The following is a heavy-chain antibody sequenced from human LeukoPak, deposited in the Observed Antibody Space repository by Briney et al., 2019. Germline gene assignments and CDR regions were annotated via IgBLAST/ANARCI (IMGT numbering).Heavy chain of an antibody. D-gene: IGHD2-2*01. V-gene: IGHV3-21*01. CDR1: GFIFSNYS. J-gene: IGHJ4*02. Sequence: GGSLRLSCAASGFIFSNYSMNWVRQAPGKGLEWVSRISSSSSDIYYADSVKGRFTVSRDNAKNSLYLQMNSLRPEDSAVYYCARVGEKDYCSSTSCYGSWAYWVVRGVIVDYWGQGTLVTVSS. CDR2: ISSSSSDI. CDR3: ARVGEKDYCSSTSCYGSWAYWVVRGVIVDY.